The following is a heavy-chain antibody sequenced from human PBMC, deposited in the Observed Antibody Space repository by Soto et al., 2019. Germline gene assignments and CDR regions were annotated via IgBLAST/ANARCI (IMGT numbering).Heavy chain of an antibody. CDR1: GGSISSGGYY. CDR3: ARDDRNSHYYHMDV. Sequence: QVQLQESGPGLVKDSQTLSLTCTVSGGSISSGGYYWSWIRQHPGTGLEWIGNFYYSGSTYFNPSLKSRVTISVDTSKNQFSLKLRSVTAADTAVYYCARDDRNSHYYHMDVWGQGTTVTVSS. V-gene: IGHV4-31*03. J-gene: IGHJ6*02. CDR2: FYYSGST. D-gene: IGHD1-7*01.